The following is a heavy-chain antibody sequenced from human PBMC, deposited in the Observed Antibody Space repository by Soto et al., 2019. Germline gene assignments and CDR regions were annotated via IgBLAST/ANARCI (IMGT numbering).Heavy chain of an antibody. D-gene: IGHD6-19*01. V-gene: IGHV3-15*01. J-gene: IGHJ4*02. Sequence: EVHLVESGGGLVKPGESLRLSCAASGFTLSNVWMNWVRQAPGKRLEWLARITTKAQGATTHYAAPVKGRFTISRDDSGNVVYLQMNSLKTEDTGVYYCADIAVSHTGDYWGQGTLVTVSS. CDR2: ITTKAQGATT. CDR3: ADIAVSHTGDY. CDR1: GFTLSNVW.